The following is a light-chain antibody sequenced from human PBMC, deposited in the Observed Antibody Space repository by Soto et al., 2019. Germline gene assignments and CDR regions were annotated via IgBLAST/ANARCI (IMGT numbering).Light chain of an antibody. V-gene: IGKV3-20*01. J-gene: IGKJ4*01. CDR2: GAP. CDR3: QQYSSSSPT. Sequence: EIVLTQSQGTLSLSPGERATLSCRASQSVSKNFLALYQQKPGHAPSLLNSGAPNRATGIPDRISGSGSGTDFSLTIDSLEPDDLAAYFCQQYSSSSPTFGGGTKVAIK. CDR1: QSVSKNF.